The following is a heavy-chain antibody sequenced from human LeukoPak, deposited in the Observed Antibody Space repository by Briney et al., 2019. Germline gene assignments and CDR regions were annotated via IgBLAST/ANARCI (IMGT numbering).Heavy chain of an antibody. CDR3: ARGYCSSTSCYGAAFDI. J-gene: IGHJ3*02. D-gene: IGHD2-2*01. CDR1: GGSFSGYS. Sequence: SETLSLTCAVNGGSFSGYSWSWIRQPPGKGLEGIGEINHSGSTKYNPSLKSRVTISVDTSKKQLSLELSSMTAADTAVYYCARGYCSSTSCYGAAFDIWGQGTMVTVSS. V-gene: IGHV4-34*01. CDR2: INHSGST.